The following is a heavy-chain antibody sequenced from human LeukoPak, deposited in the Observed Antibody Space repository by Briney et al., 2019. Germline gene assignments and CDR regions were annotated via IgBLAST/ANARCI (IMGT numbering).Heavy chain of an antibody. V-gene: IGHV1-18*01. Sequence: ASVKVSCKASGYTFTSYGISWVRQAPGQGLEWMGWISAYNGNTNYAQKLQGRVTMTTDTSTSTAYMELRSLRSDDTAVYYCARDLSGVVVVAARTNWFDPWGQGTLVTVSS. J-gene: IGHJ5*02. CDR1: GYTFTSYG. D-gene: IGHD2-15*01. CDR3: ARDLSGVVVVAARTNWFDP. CDR2: ISAYNGNT.